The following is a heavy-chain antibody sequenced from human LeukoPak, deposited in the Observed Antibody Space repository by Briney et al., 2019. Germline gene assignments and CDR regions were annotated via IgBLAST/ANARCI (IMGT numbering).Heavy chain of an antibody. CDR2: ISGSGGST. D-gene: IGHD1-26*01. V-gene: IGHV3-23*01. J-gene: IGHJ3*02. CDR3: TTPGELLEDAFDI. CDR1: GFTFSSYA. Sequence: GGSLRLSCAASGFTFSSYAMSWVRQAPGKGLEWVSAISGSGGSTYYADSVKGRFTISRDNSKNTLYLQMNSLKTEDTAVYYCTTPGELLEDAFDIWGQGTMVTVSS.